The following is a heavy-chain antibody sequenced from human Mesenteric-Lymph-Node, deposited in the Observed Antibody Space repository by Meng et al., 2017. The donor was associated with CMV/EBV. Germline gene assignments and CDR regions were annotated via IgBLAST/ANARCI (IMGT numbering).Heavy chain of an antibody. CDR2: LSNSGTT. Sequence: SRPCTFSGASISSTHYYWGWIRQPPGKGLEWIGSLSNSGTTYYNPSLKSRVTISVDTSKNQFSLRLNSVTAADTAVYYCARQQPYYSYWGRGTLVPSPQ. V-gene: IGHV4-39*01. J-gene: IGHJ4*02. CDR3: ARQQPYYSY. D-gene: IGHD3-10*01. CDR1: GASISSTHYY.